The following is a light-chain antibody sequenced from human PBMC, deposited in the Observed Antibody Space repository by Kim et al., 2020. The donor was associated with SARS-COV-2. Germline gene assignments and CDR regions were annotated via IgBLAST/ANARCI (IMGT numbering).Light chain of an antibody. J-gene: IGLJ1*01. CDR2: GKN. V-gene: IGLV3-19*01. CDR1: SLRSYY. CDR3: NSRDSSGNHV. Sequence: AFGQTVRITCQGDSLRSYYASWYQQKPGQAPVLVIYGKNNRPSGIPDRFSGSSSGNTASLTITRAQAEDEADYYCNSRDSSGNHVFGTGTKVTVL.